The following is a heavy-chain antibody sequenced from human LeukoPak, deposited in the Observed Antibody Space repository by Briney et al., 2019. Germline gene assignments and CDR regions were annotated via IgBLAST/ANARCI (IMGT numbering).Heavy chain of an antibody. V-gene: IGHV3-33*01. CDR2: IWYDGSNK. J-gene: IGHJ4*02. CDR1: GFTLTSYG. Sequence: GQSLRLSCEASGFTLTSYGMHWVRQAPGKGLEWVAAIWYDGSNKYYSDSLKGRFTISRDNSKSTLYLQMNSLRVEDTAVYHCARSGGDFYDSSGYGVIDYWGRGTLVTVSS. D-gene: IGHD3-22*01. CDR3: ARSGGDFYDSSGYGVIDY.